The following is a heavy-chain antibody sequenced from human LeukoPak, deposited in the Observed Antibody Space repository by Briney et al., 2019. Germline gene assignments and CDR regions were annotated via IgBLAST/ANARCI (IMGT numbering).Heavy chain of an antibody. V-gene: IGHV4-59*08. D-gene: IGHD5-18*01. Sequence: SETLSLTCTVSGGSISSYYWSWIQQPPGKGLEWIGYIYYSGSTNYNPSLKSRVTISVDTSKNQFSLKLSSVTAADTAVYYCARHEGYTAMVYWGQGTLVTVSS. J-gene: IGHJ4*02. CDR1: GGSISSYY. CDR3: ARHEGYTAMVY. CDR2: IYYSGST.